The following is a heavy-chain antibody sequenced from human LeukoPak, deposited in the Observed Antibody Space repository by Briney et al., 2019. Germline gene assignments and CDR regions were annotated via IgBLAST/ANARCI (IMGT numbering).Heavy chain of an antibody. CDR2: INPNSGGT. V-gene: IGHV1-2*02. CDR1: GYTFTGYY. Sequence: ASVKVSCKASGYTFTGYYMHWVRQAPGQGLEWMGWINPNSGGTNYAQKFQGRVTMTRDTSISTAYMELGRLRSDDTAVYYCARQIYDSSGYYYGYWGQGTLVTVSS. D-gene: IGHD3-22*01. CDR3: ARQIYDSSGYYYGY. J-gene: IGHJ4*02.